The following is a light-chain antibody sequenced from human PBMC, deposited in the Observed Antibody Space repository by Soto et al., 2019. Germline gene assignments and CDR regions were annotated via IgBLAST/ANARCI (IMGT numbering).Light chain of an antibody. CDR1: SSNIGNNA. J-gene: IGLJ1*01. CDR3: AAWDDSLNGYV. V-gene: IGLV1-36*01. CDR2: YDN. Sequence: QSVLTQPPSVSEAPRQRVTIACSGSSSNIGNNAVNWYQQLPGKAPKLLMFYDNLLPSGVSDRFSGSKSGTSASLAISGLQSEDEADYYCAAWDDSLNGYVFGNGTKV.